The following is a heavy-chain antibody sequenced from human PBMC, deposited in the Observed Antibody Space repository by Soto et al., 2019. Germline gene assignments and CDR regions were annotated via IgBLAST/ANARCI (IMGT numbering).Heavy chain of an antibody. D-gene: IGHD3-16*01. CDR1: GVSISNTDYS. CDR2: MYYSGST. CDR3: VRHSTSWGRNWFHS. Sequence: PSETLSLTRTVSGVSISNTDYSWGWIRQPPGKGLEWVGTMYYSGSTYYNPSLKSRVTVSVDTSRKQVSLKLTSVTAADTAVYYCVRHSTSWGRNWFHSWGQGTLVTVSS. V-gene: IGHV4-39*01. J-gene: IGHJ5*01.